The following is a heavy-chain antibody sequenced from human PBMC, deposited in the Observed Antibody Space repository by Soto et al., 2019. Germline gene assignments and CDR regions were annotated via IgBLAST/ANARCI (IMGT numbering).Heavy chain of an antibody. CDR2: IIPIFGTA. Sequence: QVQLVQSGAEVKKPGSSVKVSCKASGGTFSRYAISWVRQAPGQGLEWMGGIIPIFGTANYAQKFQGRVTITADDSTSTAYMELSRLRFEDTAVYYCARAIVGPTTTGWLDPWGQGTLVTVSS. CDR1: GGTFSRYA. J-gene: IGHJ5*02. CDR3: ARAIVGPTTTGWLDP. V-gene: IGHV1-69*01. D-gene: IGHD1-26*01.